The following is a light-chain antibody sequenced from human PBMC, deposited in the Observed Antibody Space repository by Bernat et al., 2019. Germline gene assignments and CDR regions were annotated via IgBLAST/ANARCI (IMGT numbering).Light chain of an antibody. CDR1: QSISSY. Sequence: DIQMTQSPSSLSASVGDRVTITCRASQSISSYLNWYQQKPGIAPKLLIFAASSLQSGVPSRFSGSGSGTDFTLTISSLQPEDFATYYCQQSYSTPRTFGQGTKLKIK. CDR3: QQSYSTPRT. V-gene: IGKV1-39*01. CDR2: AAS. J-gene: IGKJ2*01.